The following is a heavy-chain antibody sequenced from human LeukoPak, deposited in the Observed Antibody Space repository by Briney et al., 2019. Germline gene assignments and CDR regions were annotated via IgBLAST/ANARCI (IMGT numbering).Heavy chain of an antibody. CDR1: GYTFTGYY. V-gene: IGHV1-2*06. CDR3: ARALASSGWAIDY. D-gene: IGHD6-19*01. CDR2: INPNSGGT. Sequence: VASVKVSCKASGYTFTGYYMHWVRQAPGQRLEWMGRINPNSGGTNYAQKFQGRVTMTRDTSISTAYMELSRLRSDDTAVYYCARALASSGWAIDYWGQGTLVTVSS. J-gene: IGHJ4*02.